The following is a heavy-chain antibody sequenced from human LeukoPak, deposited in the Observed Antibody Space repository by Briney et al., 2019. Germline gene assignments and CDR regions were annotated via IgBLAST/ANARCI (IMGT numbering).Heavy chain of an antibody. J-gene: IGHJ4*02. Sequence: PGRSLRLSCAASGFTFSSYAMHWVRQAPGKGLEWVAVISYDGSNKYYADSVKGRFTISRDNSKNTLYLQMNSLRAEDTAVYYCARGQGAIGVGSNFDYWGQGTLVTVSS. CDR1: GFTFSSYA. D-gene: IGHD3-16*02. CDR2: ISYDGSNK. V-gene: IGHV3-30*04. CDR3: ARGQGAIGVGSNFDY.